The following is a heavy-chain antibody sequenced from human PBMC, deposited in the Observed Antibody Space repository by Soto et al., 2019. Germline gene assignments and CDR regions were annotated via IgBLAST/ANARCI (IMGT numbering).Heavy chain of an antibody. Sequence: QVRLVQSGAEVKKPGSSVKVSCKASGGTFSNYAISWVRQAPGQGLEWMGGIILPFGTANYAEKFQDRVSITAEESMTTTYMELRGLRSEDTAVSYCARGPDYEGYFDYWGQGTLVTVSS. J-gene: IGHJ4*02. CDR3: ARGPDYEGYFDY. D-gene: IGHD4-17*01. V-gene: IGHV1-69*12. CDR2: IILPFGTA. CDR1: GGTFSNYA.